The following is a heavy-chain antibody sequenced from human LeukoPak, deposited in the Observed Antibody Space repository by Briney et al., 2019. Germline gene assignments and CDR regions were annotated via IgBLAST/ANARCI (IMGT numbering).Heavy chain of an antibody. CDR2: MNPNSGNT. CDR3: ARGPSRDYGSGSSWFDP. D-gene: IGHD3-10*01. V-gene: IGHV1-8*01. CDR1: GYTFSTYD. J-gene: IGHJ5*02. Sequence: ASVKVSCKASGYTFSTYDINRVRQVTGQGLEWMGWMNPNSGNTGYAQNIQGRVTMTRNTSINTAYMELSSLRSEDTAVYYCARGPSRDYGSGSSWFDPWGQGTLVTVSS.